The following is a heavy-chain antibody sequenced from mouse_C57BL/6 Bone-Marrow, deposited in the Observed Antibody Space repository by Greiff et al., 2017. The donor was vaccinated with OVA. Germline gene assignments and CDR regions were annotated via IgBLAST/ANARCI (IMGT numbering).Heavy chain of an antibody. Sequence: VQLQQSGAELVRPGASVKLSCTASGFNIKDDYMHWVKQRPEQGLEWIGWLDPENGDTESASKFQGKATITADTSSNTAYLQLSSLTSEDTAVYYCTTDSSGDYWGQGTTLTVSS. CDR2: LDPENGDT. J-gene: IGHJ2*01. CDR1: GFNIKDDY. CDR3: TTDSSGDY. D-gene: IGHD3-2*02. V-gene: IGHV14-4*01.